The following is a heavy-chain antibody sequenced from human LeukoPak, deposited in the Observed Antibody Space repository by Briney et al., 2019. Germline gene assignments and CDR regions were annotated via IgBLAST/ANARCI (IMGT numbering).Heavy chain of an antibody. Sequence: ASVKVSCKASGYTFTSYDINWVRQATGQGLEWMGWIHPNSGDTNYAQKFQGRVTMTRDTSISTAYMELSRLRSDDTAVYYCARGTFDPWGQGTLVTVSS. J-gene: IGHJ5*02. CDR1: GYTFTSYD. V-gene: IGHV1-2*02. CDR2: IHPNSGDT. CDR3: ARGTFDP.